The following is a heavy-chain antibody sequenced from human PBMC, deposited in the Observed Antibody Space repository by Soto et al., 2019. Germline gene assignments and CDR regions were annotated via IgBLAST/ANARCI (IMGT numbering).Heavy chain of an antibody. J-gene: IGHJ6*02. Sequence: QVQLVESGGGLVKPGGSLRLSCAASGFTFSDYYMRWIRQAPGKGLEWVSYVSSSGSTIYYADSVKDRFTISRDNAKNPLYLQMNRLTAADTAVYYCATLARNNYDSSGYYYSYYGMDVWSQGTTVTVSS. CDR3: ATLARNNYDSSGYYYSYYGMDV. D-gene: IGHD3-22*01. CDR1: GFTFSDYY. V-gene: IGHV3-11*01. CDR2: VSSSGSTI.